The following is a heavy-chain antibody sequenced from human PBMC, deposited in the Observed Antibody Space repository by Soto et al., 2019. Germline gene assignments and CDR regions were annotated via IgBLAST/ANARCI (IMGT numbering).Heavy chain of an antibody. Sequence: SETLSLTCTVSGGSISSYYWSWIRQPPGKGLEWIGYIYYSGSTNYNPSLKSRVTISVDTSKNQFSLKLSSVTAADTAVYYCASTTTVTPYYFEYWGQGTLVTVSS. CDR1: GGSISSYY. D-gene: IGHD4-17*01. V-gene: IGHV4-59*01. J-gene: IGHJ4*02. CDR3: ASTTTVTPYYFEY. CDR2: IYYSGST.